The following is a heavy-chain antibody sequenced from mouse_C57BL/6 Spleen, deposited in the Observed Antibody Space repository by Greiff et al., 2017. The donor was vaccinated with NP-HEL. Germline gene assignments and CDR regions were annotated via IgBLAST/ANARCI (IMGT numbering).Heavy chain of an antibody. CDR2: IHPNSGST. J-gene: IGHJ2*01. CDR3: ARDYGNYGGNY. V-gene: IGHV1-64*01. CDR1: GYTFTSYW. D-gene: IGHD2-1*01. Sequence: QVQLQQSGAELVKPGASVKLSCKASGYTFTSYWMHWVKQRPGQGLEWIGMIHPNSGSTNYNEKFKSKATLTVDKSSSTAYMQLSSLTSEDSAVYYCARDYGNYGGNYWGQGTTLTVSS.